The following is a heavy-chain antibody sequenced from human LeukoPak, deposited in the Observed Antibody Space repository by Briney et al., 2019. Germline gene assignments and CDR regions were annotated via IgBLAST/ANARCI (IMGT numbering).Heavy chain of an antibody. V-gene: IGHV1-18*01. J-gene: IGHJ4*02. CDR2: ISAYNGNT. D-gene: IGHD2/OR15-2a*01. CDR1: GGPISNFA. CDR3: ASRSDEGHDYFPPDY. Sequence: GASVKVSCKASGGPISNFAFNWVRQAPGQGLEWMGWISAYNGNTNYAQKLQGRVTMTTDTSTSTAYMELRSLRSDDTAVYYCASRSDEGHDYFPPDYWGQGTLVTVSS.